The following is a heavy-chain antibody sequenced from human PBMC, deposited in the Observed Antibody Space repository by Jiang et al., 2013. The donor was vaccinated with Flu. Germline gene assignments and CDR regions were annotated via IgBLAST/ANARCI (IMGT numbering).Heavy chain of an antibody. J-gene: IGHJ5*02. V-gene: IGHV4-39*01. CDR2: IYYSGST. CDR3: ARQLLRGFGAGPRGWFDP. Sequence: GSGLVKPSETLSLMCTVSGGSISSSSYYWGWIRQPPGKGLEWIGSIYYSGSTYYKPSLKSRVTISVDTSKNQFFLKLSSVTAADTAVYYCARQLLRGFGAGPRGWFDPGAREPWVTVSS. D-gene: IGHD3-10*01. CDR1: GGSISSSSYY.